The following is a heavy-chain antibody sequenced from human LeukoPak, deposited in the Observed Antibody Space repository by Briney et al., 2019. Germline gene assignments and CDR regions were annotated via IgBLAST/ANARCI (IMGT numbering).Heavy chain of an antibody. Sequence: GGSLRLSCAASGFTFSSYSMNWVRQAPGKGLEWVSSISSSSSYIYYADSVKGRFTISRDNAKNSLYLQMNSLRAEDTAVYYCARSPKESNLPEYYYDSSGYCRLAWGQGTLVTVSS. CDR2: ISSSSSYI. J-gene: IGHJ5*02. V-gene: IGHV3-21*01. CDR3: ARSPKESNLPEYYYDSSGYCRLA. CDR1: GFTFSSYS. D-gene: IGHD3-22*01.